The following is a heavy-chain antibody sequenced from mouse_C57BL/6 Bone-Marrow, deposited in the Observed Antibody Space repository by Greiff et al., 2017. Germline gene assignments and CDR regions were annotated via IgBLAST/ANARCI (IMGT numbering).Heavy chain of an antibody. V-gene: IGHV14-1*01. CDR3: TTSHGSCWFAY. Sequence: EVKRVESGAELVRPGASVKLSCTASGFNIKDYYMHWVKQRPEQGLEWIGRIDPEDGDTEYAPKFQGKATMTADTSSNTAYLQLSSLTSEDTAVYYCTTSHGSCWFAYWGQGTLVTVSA. D-gene: IGHD1-1*01. J-gene: IGHJ3*01. CDR1: GFNIKDYY. CDR2: IDPEDGDT.